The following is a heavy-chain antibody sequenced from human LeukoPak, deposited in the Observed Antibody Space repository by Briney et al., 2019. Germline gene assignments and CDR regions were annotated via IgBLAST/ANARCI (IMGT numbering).Heavy chain of an antibody. CDR1: GYTFTTYS. CDR2: INPSGGST. CDR3: ARDQSRGLLEY. V-gene: IGHV1-46*01. Sequence: GASVKVSCKASGYTFTTYSIHWVRQAPGQGLEWMGIINPSGGSTSYAQKFQGRVTMTRDMSTSTVYMELSSLRSEDTAVYYCARDQSRGLLEYWGQGTLVTVSS. J-gene: IGHJ4*02. D-gene: IGHD1-26*01.